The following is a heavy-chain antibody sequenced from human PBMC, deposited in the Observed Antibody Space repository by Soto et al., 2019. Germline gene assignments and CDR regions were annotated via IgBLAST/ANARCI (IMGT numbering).Heavy chain of an antibody. CDR1: GDSISSSSHC. D-gene: IGHD1-20*01. CDR3: ARIYQPPYNNGRGYFDS. Sequence: QLQLQESGPGLVKPSETLSLICSVSGDSISSSSHCWGWVRQPAGKGLEWIGSIYYNGNTYYRESLKSRATISLDTSKNQFSLRLRSVTAADTAVYFCARIYQPPYNNGRGYFDSWGQGTLVTVSS. V-gene: IGHV4-39*01. CDR2: IYYNGNT. J-gene: IGHJ4*02.